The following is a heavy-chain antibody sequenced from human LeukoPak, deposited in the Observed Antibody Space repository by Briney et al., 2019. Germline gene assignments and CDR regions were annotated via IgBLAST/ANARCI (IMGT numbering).Heavy chain of an antibody. J-gene: IGHJ4*02. D-gene: IGHD3-10*01. CDR1: GFTVNSYN. V-gene: IGHV3-48*02. CDR3: ARAPKWFGESYFDH. CDR2: ISSSGTK. Sequence: GGSLRLSCSASGFTVNSYNMNWVRQAPGKGLEWVSCISSSGTKYYADSVKGRFTTSRDNGKSSLFLEMNSLRDEDTAVYYCARAPKWFGESYFDHWGQGTRVTVSA.